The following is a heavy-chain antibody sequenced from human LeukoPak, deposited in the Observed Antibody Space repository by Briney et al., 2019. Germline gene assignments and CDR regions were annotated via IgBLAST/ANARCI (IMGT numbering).Heavy chain of an antibody. CDR3: ARHGGRFGWQWPSRGLQRNAFDI. Sequence: SETLSLTCVVSGASISSGGYSWSWIRQPPGKGLEWIGCIYHSGGTHYNPSLKSRVTMSVDMSKNQISLKLSSVTAADTAVYYCARHGGRFGWQWPSRGLQRNAFDIWGQGTMVTVSS. CDR2: IYHSGGT. V-gene: IGHV4-30-2*01. CDR1: GASISSGGYS. J-gene: IGHJ3*02. D-gene: IGHD6-19*01.